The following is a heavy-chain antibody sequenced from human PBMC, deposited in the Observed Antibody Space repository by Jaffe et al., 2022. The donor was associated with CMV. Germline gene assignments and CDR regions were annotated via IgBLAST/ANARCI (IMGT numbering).Heavy chain of an antibody. J-gene: IGHJ3*02. V-gene: IGHV4-59*01. CDR2: IYYSGST. Sequence: QVQLQESGPGLVKPSETLSLTCTVSGGSISSYYWSWIRQPPGKGLEWIGYIYYSGSTNYNPSLKSRVTISVDTSKNQFSLKLSSVTAADTAVYYCARVATAAAGTSPLAFDIWGQGTMVTVSS. D-gene: IGHD6-13*01. CDR3: ARVATAAAGTSPLAFDI. CDR1: GGSISSYY.